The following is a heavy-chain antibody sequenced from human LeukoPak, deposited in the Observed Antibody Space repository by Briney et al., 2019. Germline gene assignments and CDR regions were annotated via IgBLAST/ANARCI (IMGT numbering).Heavy chain of an antibody. CDR3: ARERVLYSSSSFDY. J-gene: IGHJ4*02. D-gene: IGHD6-6*01. V-gene: IGHV3-23*01. CDR2: ISGSGGST. CDR1: GFTFSSYA. Sequence: PGGSLRLSCAASGFTFSSYAMSWVRQAPGKGLEWVSAISGSGGSTYYADSVKGRFTISRDNAKNSLYLQMNSLRAEDTAVYYCARERVLYSSSSFDYWGQGTLVTVSS.